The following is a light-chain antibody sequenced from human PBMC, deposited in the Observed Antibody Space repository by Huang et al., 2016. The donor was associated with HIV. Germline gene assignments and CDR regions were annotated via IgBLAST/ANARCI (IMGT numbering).Light chain of an antibody. CDR3: QQYGSSPPIT. J-gene: IGKJ5*01. CDR1: QCFNINY. Sequence: EIVLTQSPGTLSLSPGERAPLSCRASQCFNINYLAWYQQKPGQAPSLLIYAASTRAPDIPDRFGGRGSGTDFTLTINRLEPEDFAVYYCQQYGSSPPITFGQGTRLEIK. V-gene: IGKV3-20*01. CDR2: AAS.